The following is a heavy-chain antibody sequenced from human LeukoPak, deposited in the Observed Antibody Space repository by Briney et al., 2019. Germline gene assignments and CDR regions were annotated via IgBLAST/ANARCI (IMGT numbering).Heavy chain of an antibody. CDR3: ARGYYYDSSGYPYYFDY. J-gene: IGHJ4*02. CDR1: GFTFSSYA. CDR2: ISYDGSNK. V-gene: IGHV3-30-3*01. Sequence: PGGSLRLSCAASGFTFSSYAMHWVRQAPGKGLEWVAVISYDGSNKYYADSMKGRFTISRDNSKNTLYLQMNSLRAEDTAVYYCARGYYYDSSGYPYYFDYWGQGTLVTVSS. D-gene: IGHD3-22*01.